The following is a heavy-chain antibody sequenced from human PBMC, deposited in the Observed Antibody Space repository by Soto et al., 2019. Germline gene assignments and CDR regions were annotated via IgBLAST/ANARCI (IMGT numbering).Heavy chain of an antibody. Sequence: ASVKVSCKASGYTFTGYYMHWVRQAPGQGLEWMGWINPNNGDTKYAQRFQGRVTVTRDTSSNTIYMELRRLSSDDTAVYYCEREEKNGFDSWGQGTLVTVSS. V-gene: IGHV1-2*02. J-gene: IGHJ5*01. CDR1: GYTFTGYY. CDR3: EREEKNGFDS. CDR2: INPNNGDT.